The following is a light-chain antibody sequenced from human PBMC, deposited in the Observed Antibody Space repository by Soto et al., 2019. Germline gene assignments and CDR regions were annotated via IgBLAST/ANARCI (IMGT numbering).Light chain of an antibody. Sequence: EIVLTQSPGTLSLSPGERATLSCRASQSVRDRYLAWYQQKPGQAPSLLIYDTSTRATGVPDRFSGSGSGTDFALTITRVEPEDFAMYFCQKYGSSPGTFGQGTKGES. V-gene: IGKV3-20*01. J-gene: IGKJ1*01. CDR1: QSVRDRY. CDR3: QKYGSSPGT. CDR2: DTS.